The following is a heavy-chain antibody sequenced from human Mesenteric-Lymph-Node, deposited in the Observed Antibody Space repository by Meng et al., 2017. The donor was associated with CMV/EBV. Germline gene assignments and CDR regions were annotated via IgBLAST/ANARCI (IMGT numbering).Heavy chain of an antibody. CDR1: GSTFTRHG. J-gene: IGHJ4*02. Sequence: KASGSTFTRHGISWVRQAPGQGIAWMGWIRPYNGDTNYAQNLQGRITMATDTSTSTAYMELRSLRSDDTAVYYCARDDYYASGTYGDWGQGTLVTVSS. D-gene: IGHD3-10*01. V-gene: IGHV1-18*04. CDR3: ARDDYYASGTYGD. CDR2: IRPYNGDT.